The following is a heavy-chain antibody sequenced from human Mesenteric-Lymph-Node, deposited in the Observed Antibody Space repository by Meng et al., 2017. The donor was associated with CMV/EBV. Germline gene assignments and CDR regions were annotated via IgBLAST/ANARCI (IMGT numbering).Heavy chain of an antibody. D-gene: IGHD1-26*01. V-gene: IGHV1-2*02. CDR3: AGEWELLSRYWFDP. CDR2: INPNSGGT. CDR1: GYTFTGYY. J-gene: IGHJ5*02. Sequence: SGYTFTGYYMHWVRQAPGQGLEWMGWINPNSGGTNYAQKFQGRVTMTRDTSISTAYMELSRLRSDDTAVYYCAGEWELLSRYWFDPWGQGTLVTVSS.